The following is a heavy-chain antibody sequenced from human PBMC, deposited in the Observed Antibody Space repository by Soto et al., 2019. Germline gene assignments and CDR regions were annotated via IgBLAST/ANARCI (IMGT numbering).Heavy chain of an antibody. CDR1: GFTFSSYG. V-gene: IGHV3-15*01. CDR2: IKSKTDGGTT. D-gene: IGHD3-3*01. J-gene: IGHJ5*02. Sequence: PGGSLRLSCAASGFTFSSYGMHWVRQAPGKGLEWVGRIKSKTDGGTTDYAAPVKSRFTISRDDSKNTLYLQMNSLKTEDTAVYYCTSLYNDFWSGYYTGDWFDPWGQGTLVTVSS. CDR3: TSLYNDFWSGYYTGDWFDP.